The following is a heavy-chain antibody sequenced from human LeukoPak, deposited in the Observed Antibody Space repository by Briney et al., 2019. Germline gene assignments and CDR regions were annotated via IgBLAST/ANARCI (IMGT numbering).Heavy chain of an antibody. Sequence: ETLSLTCTVSGGSISSYYWSLIRQPPGKGLEWIGYIYYSWSTNYNPSLKSRVTISVDTSKNQFSLKLSSVTAADTAVYYCARVTAAAEFDPWGQGTLVTVSS. V-gene: IGHV4-59*01. J-gene: IGHJ5*02. D-gene: IGHD6-13*01. CDR3: ARVTAAAEFDP. CDR1: GGSISSYY. CDR2: IYYSWST.